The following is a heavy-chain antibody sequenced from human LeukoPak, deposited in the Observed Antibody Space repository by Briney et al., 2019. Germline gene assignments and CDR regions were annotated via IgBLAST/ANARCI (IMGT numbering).Heavy chain of an antibody. CDR1: GFTFDDYA. Sequence: PGGSLRLSCAASGFTFDDYAMHWVRQAPGKGLEWVSLISGDGGSIYYADSVKGRFTISRDNSKNSLYLQMNSLRTEDTALYYCAKVLGYYDSSGYYQEGGFDYWGQGTLVTVSS. V-gene: IGHV3-43*02. D-gene: IGHD3-22*01. CDR2: ISGDGGSI. J-gene: IGHJ4*02. CDR3: AKVLGYYDSSGYYQEGGFDY.